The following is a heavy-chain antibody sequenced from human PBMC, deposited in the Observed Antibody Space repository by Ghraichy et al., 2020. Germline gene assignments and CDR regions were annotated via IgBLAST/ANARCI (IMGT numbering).Heavy chain of an antibody. CDR2: IYYSGST. Sequence: SETLSLTCTVSGGSVSSGSYYWSWIRQPPGKGLEWIGYIYYSGSTNYNPSLKSRVTISVDTSKNQFSLKLSSVTAADTAVYYCARLTIVRGDSDYWGQGTLVTVSS. CDR1: GGSVSSGSYY. D-gene: IGHD3-10*01. CDR3: ARLTIVRGDSDY. V-gene: IGHV4-61*01. J-gene: IGHJ4*02.